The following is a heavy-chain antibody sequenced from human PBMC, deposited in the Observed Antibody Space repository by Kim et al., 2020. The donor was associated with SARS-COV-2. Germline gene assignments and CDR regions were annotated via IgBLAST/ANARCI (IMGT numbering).Heavy chain of an antibody. CDR2: ISWNSGSI. CDR3: AKDSSGRNYYYYYYMDV. V-gene: IGHV3-9*01. J-gene: IGHJ6*03. Sequence: GGSLRLSCAASGFTFDDYAMHWVRQAPGKGLEWVSGISWNSGSIGYADSVKGRFTISRDNAKNSLYLQMNSLRAEDTALYYCAKDSSGRNYYYYYYMDVWGKGTTVTVSS. CDR1: GFTFDDYA.